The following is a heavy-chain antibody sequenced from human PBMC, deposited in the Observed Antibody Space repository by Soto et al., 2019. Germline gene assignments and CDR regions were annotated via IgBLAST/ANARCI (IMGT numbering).Heavy chain of an antibody. D-gene: IGHD1-20*01. J-gene: IGHJ4*02. Sequence: EVQLVESGGGLVQPGGSLRLSCAASGFTFSSYWMSWVRQAPGEGLEWVANIKQDGSEKYYVDSVKGRFTISRDNAKNSLYLQMNSLRAEDTAVYYCARGYNWNVGAGDFDYWGQGTLVTVSS. CDR1: GFTFSSYW. V-gene: IGHV3-7*01. CDR2: IKQDGSEK. CDR3: ARGYNWNVGAGDFDY.